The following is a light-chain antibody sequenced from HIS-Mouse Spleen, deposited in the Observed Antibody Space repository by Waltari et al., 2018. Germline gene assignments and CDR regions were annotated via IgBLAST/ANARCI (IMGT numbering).Light chain of an antibody. CDR2: EDS. V-gene: IGLV3-10*01. Sequence: SYELTQPPSVSVSPGQTARITCPGDAWQKKHAYWYQQKSGQAPVLVIYEDSKRPSGIPERFSGSSSGTMATLTISGAQVEDEADYYCYSTDSSGNHRVFGGGTKLTVL. CDR1: AWQKKH. CDR3: YSTDSSGNHRV. J-gene: IGLJ2*01.